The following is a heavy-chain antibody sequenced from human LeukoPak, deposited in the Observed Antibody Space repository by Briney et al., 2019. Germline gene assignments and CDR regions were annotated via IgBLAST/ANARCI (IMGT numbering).Heavy chain of an antibody. CDR2: INPNSGGT. CDR1: RYTFTGYY. D-gene: IGHD1-26*01. V-gene: IGHV1-2*02. J-gene: IGHJ6*03. Sequence: ASVKVSCKASRYTFTGYYMHWVRQAPGQGLEWMGWINPNSGGTNYAQKFQGRVTMTRDTSISTAYMELRSLRSDDTAVYYCARVGAIYYYYMDVWGKGTTVTISS. CDR3: ARVGAIYYYYMDV.